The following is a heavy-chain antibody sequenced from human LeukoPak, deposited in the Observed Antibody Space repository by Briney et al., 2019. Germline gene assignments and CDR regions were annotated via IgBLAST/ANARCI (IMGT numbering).Heavy chain of an antibody. CDR2: LGDSDGST. Sequence: PGGSLRLSCAASGFTFNRYAMSWVRQAPGKGLEWVYTLGDSDGSTYYADSVKGRFTISRDNSKNTLYLQMNSLGAEDTAVYYCAKYSGQSQYSYYGLDGWGQGTTVSVS. CDR1: GFTFNRYA. D-gene: IGHD2-21*01. V-gene: IGHV3-23*01. J-gene: IGHJ6*02. CDR3: AKYSGQSQYSYYGLDG.